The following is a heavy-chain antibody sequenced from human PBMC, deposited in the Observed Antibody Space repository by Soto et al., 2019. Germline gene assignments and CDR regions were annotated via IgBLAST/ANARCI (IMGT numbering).Heavy chain of an antibody. CDR3: AYSSGWYRHDV. V-gene: IGHV4-4*01. CDR1: GDSISSPKW. Sequence: QVQLQESGPGLVKPSGTLSLTCAVSGDSISSPKWWTWLRQPPGKGLEWIGDLLHSGTTNYNPSPKGRVTFSVDKPQNQFSLRLTSVTAEDTAIYCCAYSSGWYRHDVWGQGTAVTVSS. CDR2: LLHSGTT. J-gene: IGHJ3*01. D-gene: IGHD6-19*01.